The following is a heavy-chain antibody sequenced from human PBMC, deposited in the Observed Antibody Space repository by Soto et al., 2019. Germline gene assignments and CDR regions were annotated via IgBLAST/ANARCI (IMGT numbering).Heavy chain of an antibody. CDR3: ARGDNYYDSSGQFDY. J-gene: IGHJ4*02. CDR2: IYYSGST. CDR1: GGSVSSGSYY. Sequence: SETLSLICTVSGGSVSSGSYYWSWIRQPPGKGLEWIGYIYYSGSTNYNPSLKSRVTISVDTSKNQFSLKLSSVTAADTAVYYCARGDNYYDSSGQFDYWGQGTLVTVSS. V-gene: IGHV4-61*01. D-gene: IGHD3-22*01.